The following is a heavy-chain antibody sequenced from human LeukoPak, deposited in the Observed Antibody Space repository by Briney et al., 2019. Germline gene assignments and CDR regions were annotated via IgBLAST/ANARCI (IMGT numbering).Heavy chain of an antibody. CDR3: ARGQWDSSGYFHFFAY. J-gene: IGHJ4*02. Sequence: SLKVSCKASGYTFTSYDINCVRQATGQGLEWMGWMNPNSGNTAYAQRFQCRVTMTRNTSVSTFYMELSSLRSEDTAVYYCARGQWDSSGYFHFFAYWGQGTPVTV. D-gene: IGHD3-22*01. CDR1: GYTFTSYD. V-gene: IGHV1-8*01. CDR2: MNPNSGNT.